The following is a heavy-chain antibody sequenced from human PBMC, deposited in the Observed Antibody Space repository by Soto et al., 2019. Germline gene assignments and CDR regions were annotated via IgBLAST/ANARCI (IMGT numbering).Heavy chain of an antibody. CDR3: ARDYDSSGWNWFDP. CDR2: IYHSGST. J-gene: IGHJ5*02. CDR1: GGSISSGGYS. V-gene: IGHV4-30-2*01. Sequence: SETLSLTCAVSGGSISSGGYSWSWIRQPPGKGLEWIGYIYHSGSTYYNPSLKSRVTISVDRSKNQFSLKLSSVTAADTAVYYCARDYDSSGWNWFDPWGQGTLVTGLL. D-gene: IGHD3-22*01.